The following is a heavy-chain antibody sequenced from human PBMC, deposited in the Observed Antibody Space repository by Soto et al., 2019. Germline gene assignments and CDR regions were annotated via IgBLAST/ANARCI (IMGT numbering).Heavy chain of an antibody. J-gene: IGHJ4*02. D-gene: IGHD3-9*01. CDR1: GFTFSSYA. V-gene: IGHV3-23*01. CDR3: AKNPYYDILTGYYQYYFDY. CDR2: ISGSGGST. Sequence: PGGSLRLSCAASGFTFSSYAMSWVRQAPGKGLEWVSAISGSGGSTYYADSVKGRFTISRDNSKNTLYLQMNSLRAEDMAVYYCAKNPYYDILTGYYQYYFDYWGQGTLVTVSS.